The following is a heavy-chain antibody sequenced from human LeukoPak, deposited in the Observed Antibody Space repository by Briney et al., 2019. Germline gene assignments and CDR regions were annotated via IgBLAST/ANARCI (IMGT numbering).Heavy chain of an antibody. Sequence: GRSLRLSCAASGFTFSSYAMHWVRQAPGKGLEWVAVISYDGSNKYYADSVEGRFTISRDNSKNTLYLQMNSLRAEDTAVYYCARGDYFDWLLSSYYPSGFDLWGRGTLVTVSS. V-gene: IGHV3-30*04. CDR3: ARGDYFDWLLSSYYPSGFDL. CDR2: ISYDGSNK. J-gene: IGHJ2*01. CDR1: GFTFSSYA. D-gene: IGHD3-9*01.